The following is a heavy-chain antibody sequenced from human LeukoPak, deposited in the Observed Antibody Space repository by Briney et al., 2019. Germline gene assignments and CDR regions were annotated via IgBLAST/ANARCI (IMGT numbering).Heavy chain of an antibody. V-gene: IGHV3-7*01. J-gene: IGHJ3*02. CDR1: GFTFSNYG. D-gene: IGHD2-21*02. Sequence: GGSLRLSCAASGFTFSNYGMNWVRQAPGKGLEWVANIKQDGSEKYYVDSVKGRFTISRDNAKNSLYLQMNSLRAEDTAVYYCARDIVVVTAPPNAFDIWGQGTMVTVSS. CDR3: ARDIVVVTAPPNAFDI. CDR2: IKQDGSEK.